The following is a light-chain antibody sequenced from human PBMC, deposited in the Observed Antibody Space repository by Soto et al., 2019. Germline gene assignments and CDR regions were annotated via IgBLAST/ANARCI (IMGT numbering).Light chain of an antibody. Sequence: DIQMTQSPSTLSASVGDRVTITCRASQSISSWLAWYQQKPGKAPKLLIYDASSLKSGVPSRFSGSGSGTEFTLTIGSLQPDDFAAYYRQQYNSYSGTFGQGTKVEIK. J-gene: IGKJ1*01. CDR1: QSISSW. CDR3: QQYNSYSGT. V-gene: IGKV1-5*01. CDR2: DAS.